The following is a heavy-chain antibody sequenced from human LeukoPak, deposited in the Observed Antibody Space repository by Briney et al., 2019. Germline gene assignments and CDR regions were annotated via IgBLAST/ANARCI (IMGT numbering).Heavy chain of an antibody. CDR3: ANTVPYYDSSGYYFSYFDY. CDR2: ISGSGGST. D-gene: IGHD3-22*01. J-gene: IGHJ4*02. Sequence: GGSLRLSCAASGFTFSGYAMSWVRQAPGKGLEWVSAISGSGGSTYYADSVKGRFTISRDNSKNTLYLQMNSLRAEDTAVYYCANTVPYYDSSGYYFSYFDYWGQGTLVTVSS. CDR1: GFTFSGYA. V-gene: IGHV3-23*01.